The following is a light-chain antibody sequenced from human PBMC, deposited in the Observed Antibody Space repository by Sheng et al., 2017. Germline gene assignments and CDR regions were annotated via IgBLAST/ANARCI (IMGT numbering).Light chain of an antibody. V-gene: IGLV2-8*01. CDR2: EVS. J-gene: IGLJ1*01. CDR1: SSDVGGYNF. Sequence: QSALTQPPSASGSPGQSVTIACTGISSDVGGYNFVSWYQQHPGEAPKLIIYEVSKRPAGVPDRFSGSKSGNTASLTVSGLQAEDEADYYCSSYAGSNTYVFGTGTKVTVL. CDR3: SSYAGSNTYV.